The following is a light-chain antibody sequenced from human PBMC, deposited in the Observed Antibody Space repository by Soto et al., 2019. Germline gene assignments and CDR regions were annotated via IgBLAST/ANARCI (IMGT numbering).Light chain of an antibody. CDR3: CAYVGGDTQLI. CDR1: SSDVGGYIL. Sequence: QSALTQPASVSGSPGQSITISCTGTSSDVGGYILVSWYQQEPGKAPKLMIYEGSKRPSGVSNRFSGYKSGNTASLTIAGLQAEDEAHDYCCAYVGGDTQLIFGGGTKRTV. V-gene: IGLV2-23*01. J-gene: IGLJ2*01. CDR2: EGS.